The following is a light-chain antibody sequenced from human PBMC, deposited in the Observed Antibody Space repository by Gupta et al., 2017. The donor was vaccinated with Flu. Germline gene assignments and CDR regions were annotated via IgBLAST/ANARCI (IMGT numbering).Light chain of an antibody. CDR2: TNE. CDR3: STWDDSLNGRV. Sequence: QSVLTQPPSASGSPWQTDTISCSGSSSNFGSNTVNWYQQLPGTAPRLLIYTNEQRPSVVPDRFSGSKSGTSASLAISGLQSEDEADYYCSTWDDSLNGRVFGGGTKLTVL. J-gene: IGLJ3*02. V-gene: IGLV1-44*01. CDR1: SSNFGSNT.